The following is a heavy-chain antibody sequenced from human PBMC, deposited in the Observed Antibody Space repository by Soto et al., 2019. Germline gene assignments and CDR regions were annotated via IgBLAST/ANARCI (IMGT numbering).Heavy chain of an antibody. CDR3: ARADPYCSGGSCYSDYYYGMDV. D-gene: IGHD2-15*01. CDR2: IGTAGDP. V-gene: IGHV3-13*05. J-gene: IGHJ6*02. Sequence: GSLRLACAASGFTFSSYDMHWVRQATGKGLEWVSAIGTAGDPYYPGSVKGRFTISRENAKNSLYLQMNSLRAGDTAVYYCARADPYCSGGSCYSDYYYGMDVWGQGTKVTVSS. CDR1: GFTFSSYD.